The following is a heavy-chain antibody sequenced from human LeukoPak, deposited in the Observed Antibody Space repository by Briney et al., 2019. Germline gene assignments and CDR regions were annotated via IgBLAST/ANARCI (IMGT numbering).Heavy chain of an antibody. D-gene: IGHD3-22*01. CDR2: IYYSGST. CDR3: ARQLYVPQYYYDTRAFDI. V-gene: IGHV4-39*01. J-gene: IGHJ3*02. CDR1: GGSISSSSYY. Sequence: SETLSLTCTVSGGSISSSSYYWGWIRQPPGKGLEWIGSIYYSGSTYYNPSLKSRVTISVDASKNQFSLKLSPVTAADTAVYYCARQLYVPQYYYDTRAFDIWGQGTMVTVSS.